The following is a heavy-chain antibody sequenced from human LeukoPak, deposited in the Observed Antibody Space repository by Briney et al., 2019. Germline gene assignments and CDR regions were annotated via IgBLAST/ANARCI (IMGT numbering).Heavy chain of an antibody. Sequence: SETLSLTCTVSGGSVSGNTYYWVWIRQPPGKGLEWIGNTYSGGTAHYNPSLRSRVTISVDTSKNQFSLKLSSVTAADTAVFYCARGAMGGANWFDPWGQGTLVTVSS. D-gene: IGHD5-18*01. CDR2: TYSGGTA. CDR1: GGSVSGNTYY. CDR3: ARGAMGGANWFDP. V-gene: IGHV4-39*07. J-gene: IGHJ5*02.